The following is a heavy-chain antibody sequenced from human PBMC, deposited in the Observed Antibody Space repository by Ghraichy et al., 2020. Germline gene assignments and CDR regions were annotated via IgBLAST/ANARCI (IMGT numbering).Heavy chain of an antibody. CDR1: GGSISSYY. J-gene: IGHJ6*03. CDR2: IYYSGST. V-gene: IGHV4-59*01. D-gene: IGHD1-26*01. CDR3: ARGGGSYYHYYYYMDV. Sequence: SETLSLTCTVSGGSISSYYWSWIRQPPGKGLEWIGYIYYSGSTNYNPSLKSRVTISVDTSKNQFSLKLSSVTAADTAMYYCARGGGSYYHYYYYMDVWGKGTTVTVSS.